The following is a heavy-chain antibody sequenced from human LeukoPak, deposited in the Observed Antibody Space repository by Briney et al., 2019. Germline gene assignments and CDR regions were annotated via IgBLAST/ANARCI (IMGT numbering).Heavy chain of an antibody. J-gene: IGHJ5*02. D-gene: IGHD3-3*01. CDR1: GYTFASYG. CDR2: ISAYNGNT. V-gene: IGHV1-18*01. Sequence: GASVKVSCKASGYTFASYGISWVRQAPGQGLEWMGWISAYNGNTNYAQKLQGRVTMTTDTSTSTAYMELRSLRSDDTAVYYCARHITIFGVVPDNWFDPWGQGTLVTVSS. CDR3: ARHITIFGVVPDNWFDP.